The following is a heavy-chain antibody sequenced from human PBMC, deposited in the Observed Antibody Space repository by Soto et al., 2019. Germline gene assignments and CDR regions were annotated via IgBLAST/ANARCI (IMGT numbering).Heavy chain of an antibody. J-gene: IGHJ4*02. CDR2: IKQDETEK. CDR1: GFTFSSYW. CDR3: ARLVSAAANDY. V-gene: IGHV3-7*04. Sequence: EVQLVESGGGLVQPGGSLRLSCAASGFTFSSYWMSWVRQAPGKGLEWVANIKQDETEKYYVDSVKGRFTISRDNAKNSLYLQMNSLRAEVTAVYYCARLVSAAANDYWGQGTLVTVSS. D-gene: IGHD1-26*01.